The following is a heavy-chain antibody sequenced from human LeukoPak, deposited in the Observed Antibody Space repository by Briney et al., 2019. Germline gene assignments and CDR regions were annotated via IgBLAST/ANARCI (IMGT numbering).Heavy chain of an antibody. CDR2: ISWNSGSI. CDR1: GFTFDDYA. J-gene: IGHJ3*02. CDR3: AQDMTRSRPGAFDI. V-gene: IGHV3-9*01. Sequence: GGSLRLSCAASGFTFDDYAMHWVRQAPGKGLEWVSGISWNSGSIGYADSVKGRFTISRDNAKNSLYLQMNSLRAEDTALYYCAQDMTRSRPGAFDIWGQGTMVTVSS. D-gene: IGHD1-14*01.